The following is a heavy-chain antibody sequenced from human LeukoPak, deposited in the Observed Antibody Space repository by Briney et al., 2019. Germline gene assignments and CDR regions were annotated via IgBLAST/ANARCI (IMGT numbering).Heavy chain of an antibody. Sequence: ASVTVSCKASGYSFITYSISWVRQAPGQGLEWLGLISGYNGNTNYAPKVQGRVTMTTDTSTSTAYMELRSLRSDDSAVYYCARTQPGDLYYYGMDVWGQGSTVTVSS. D-gene: IGHD7-27*01. CDR2: ISGYNGNT. V-gene: IGHV1-18*01. J-gene: IGHJ6*02. CDR3: ARTQPGDLYYYGMDV. CDR1: GYSFITYS.